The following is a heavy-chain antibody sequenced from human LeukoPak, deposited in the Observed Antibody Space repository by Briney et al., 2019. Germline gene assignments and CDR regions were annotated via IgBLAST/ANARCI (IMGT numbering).Heavy chain of an antibody. Sequence: SETLSLTCTVSGDSISSNDYYWGWIRQPPVKGLEWIGEINHSGSTNYNPSLKSRVTISVDTSKNQFSLKLSSVTAADTAVYYCAGLSGAPVVLTAQNWFDPWGQGTLVTVSS. J-gene: IGHJ5*02. V-gene: IGHV4-39*07. D-gene: IGHD2-21*02. CDR2: INHSGST. CDR3: AGLSGAPVVLTAQNWFDP. CDR1: GDSISSNDYY.